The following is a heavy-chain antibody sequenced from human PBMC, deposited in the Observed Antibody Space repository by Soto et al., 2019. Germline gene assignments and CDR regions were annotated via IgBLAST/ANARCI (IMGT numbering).Heavy chain of an antibody. CDR2: INSDGSST. CDR1: GFTFSSYW. V-gene: IGHV3-74*01. Sequence: EVQLVESGGGLVQPGGSLRLSCAASGFTFSSYWIHWVRQAPGKGLVWVSRINSDGSSTTYAASVKGRFTISRDNATNTLYLQMTSLRAKDTAVYYCARVSREVVPAAIDYWGQGTLVTVSS. J-gene: IGHJ4*02. D-gene: IGHD2-2*01. CDR3: ARVSREVVPAAIDY.